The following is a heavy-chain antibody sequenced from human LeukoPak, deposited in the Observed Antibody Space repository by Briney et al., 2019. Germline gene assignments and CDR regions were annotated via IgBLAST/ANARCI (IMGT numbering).Heavy chain of an antibody. CDR3: AKGSCSSTRCPEDY. CDR2: VYYSGST. Sequence: SETLSLTCTVSGGSISSYYWSWIRQPPGKGLEWIGYVYYSGSTNYNPSLKSRVTISVDTSKNQFSLKLSSVTAADTAVYYCAKGSCSSTRCPEDYWGQGTLVTVSS. V-gene: IGHV4-59*01. D-gene: IGHD2-2*01. J-gene: IGHJ4*02. CDR1: GGSISSYY.